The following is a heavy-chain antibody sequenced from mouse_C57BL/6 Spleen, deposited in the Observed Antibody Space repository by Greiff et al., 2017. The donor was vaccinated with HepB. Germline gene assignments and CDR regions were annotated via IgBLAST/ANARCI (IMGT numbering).Heavy chain of an antibody. V-gene: IGHV1-61*01. D-gene: IGHD2-4*01. J-gene: IGHJ2*01. CDR1: GYTFTSYW. CDR3: ARRIYYDYDGIFDY. Sequence: QVQLKQPGAELVRPGSSVKLSCKASGYTFTSYWMDWVKQRPGQGLEWIGNIYPSDSETHYNQKFKDKATLTVDKSSSTAYMQLSSLTSEDSAVYYCARRIYYDYDGIFDYWGQGTTLTVSS. CDR2: IYPSDSET.